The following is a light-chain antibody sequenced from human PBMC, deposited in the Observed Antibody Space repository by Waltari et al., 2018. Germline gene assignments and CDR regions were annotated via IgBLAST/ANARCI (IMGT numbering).Light chain of an antibody. CDR3: ISYTTRRLWV. V-gene: IGLV2-14*03. CDR1: SSDVGYYNY. CDR2: DVT. Sequence: QSALTQPASVSGSPGQSISISCTGTSSDVGYYNYVPWYQHHPGQAPKLMMYDVTKRPSGVSNRFSGYKSGNTASLTISGLQAEDEADYYCISYTTRRLWVFGGGTQLTVL. J-gene: IGLJ3*02.